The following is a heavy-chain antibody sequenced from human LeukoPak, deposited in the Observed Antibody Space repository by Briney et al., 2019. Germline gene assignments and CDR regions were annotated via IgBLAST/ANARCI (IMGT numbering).Heavy chain of an antibody. V-gene: IGHV3-33*06. CDR3: AKERQSGGYYYYYMDV. J-gene: IGHJ6*03. CDR1: GFTFSSYG. CDR2: IWYDGTNK. Sequence: GGSLRLSCAASGFTFSSYGMHWVRQAPGKGLEWVALIWYDGTNKYYADSVKGRFTISRDNSKNTLYLQMNSLRVEDTAVYYCAKERQSGGYYYYYMDVWGKGTTVTVSS. D-gene: IGHD3-16*01.